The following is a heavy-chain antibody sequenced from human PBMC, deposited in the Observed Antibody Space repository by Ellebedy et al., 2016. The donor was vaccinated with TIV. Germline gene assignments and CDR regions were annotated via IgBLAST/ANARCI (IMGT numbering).Heavy chain of an antibody. Sequence: PGGSLRLSCAASGFTFNSYGMHWVRQAPGKGLEWVAVISYEGSNKYYGDSVKGRFTISRDNSKNTLYLQMNNLGAGDTAVYYCAKDSATNYDLLTGIFDLWGQGTMVTVSS. D-gene: IGHD3-9*01. CDR1: GFTFNSYG. V-gene: IGHV3-30*18. CDR3: AKDSATNYDLLTGIFDL. J-gene: IGHJ3*01. CDR2: ISYEGSNK.